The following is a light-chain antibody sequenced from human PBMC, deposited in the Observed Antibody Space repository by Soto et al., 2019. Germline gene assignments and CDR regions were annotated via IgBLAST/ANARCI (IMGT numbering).Light chain of an antibody. Sequence: QSVLTQPRSVSGSPGQSVTISCTGTSSDVGGFNYVSWYQQHPGKDPKLMIYDVSERPSGVPDRFSGSKSSNTASLTISGLQVDDEADYYCCSYAGTYAYVFGTGTKLTVL. J-gene: IGLJ1*01. CDR2: DVS. CDR1: SSDVGGFNY. V-gene: IGLV2-11*01. CDR3: CSYAGTYAYV.